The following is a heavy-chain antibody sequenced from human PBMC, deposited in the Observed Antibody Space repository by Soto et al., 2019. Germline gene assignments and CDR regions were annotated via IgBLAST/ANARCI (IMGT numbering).Heavy chain of an antibody. CDR2: IYYSGST. V-gene: IGHV4-31*03. CDR3: ARDTAWGDSSGGFDY. Sequence: SETLSLTCTVSGGSISSGGYYWSWIRQHPGKGLEWIGYIYYSGSTYYNPSLKSRVTISVDTSKNQFSLKLSSVTAADTAVYYCARDTAWGDSSGGFDYWGQGTLVTVSS. CDR1: GGSISSGGYY. J-gene: IGHJ4*02. D-gene: IGHD3-22*01.